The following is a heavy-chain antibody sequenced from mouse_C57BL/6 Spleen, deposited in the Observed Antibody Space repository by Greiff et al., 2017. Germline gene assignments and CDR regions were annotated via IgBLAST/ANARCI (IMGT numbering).Heavy chain of an antibody. CDR2: FYPGSGSI. V-gene: IGHV1-62-2*01. Sequence: QVQLKESGAELVKPGASVKLSCKASGYTFTEYTIHWVKQRSGQGLEWIGWFYPGSGSIKYNEKFKDKATLTADKSSSTVYMELSILTSEDSAVYFCARHEDRIYYGSRGGYFDVWGTGTTVTVSS. CDR3: ARHEDRIYYGSRGGYFDV. D-gene: IGHD1-1*01. CDR1: GYTFTEYT. J-gene: IGHJ1*03.